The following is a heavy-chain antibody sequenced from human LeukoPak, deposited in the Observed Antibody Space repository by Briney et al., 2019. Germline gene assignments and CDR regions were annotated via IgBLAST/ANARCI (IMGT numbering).Heavy chain of an antibody. CDR1: GYTFTSYG. CDR3: ARNGRVRRVVKDLFEY. Sequence: ASVKVSCKASGYTFTSYGISWVRQAPGQGLEWMGWISAYNGNTNYAQNLQGRVTMTRDTSTNTAYMELRSLRSDDTAAYYCARNGRVRRVVKDLFEYWGQGTLVAVSS. CDR2: ISAYNGNT. V-gene: IGHV1-18*01. D-gene: IGHD3-10*01. J-gene: IGHJ4*02.